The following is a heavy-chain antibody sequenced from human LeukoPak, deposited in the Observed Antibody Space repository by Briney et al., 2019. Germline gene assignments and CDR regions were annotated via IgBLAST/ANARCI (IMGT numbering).Heavy chain of an antibody. V-gene: IGHV3-74*01. J-gene: IGHJ3*02. CDR2: IKSDGSST. D-gene: IGHD1-26*01. CDR3: TKGSLGAFDI. Sequence: GGSLRLSCAASGFTFSNYWMYWVRQAPGKGLVWVSRIKSDGSSTNYADSVKGRFTISGDNAKNTLYLQMNSLRAEDTAVYYCTKGSLGAFDIWGQGTMVTVSS. CDR1: GFTFSNYW.